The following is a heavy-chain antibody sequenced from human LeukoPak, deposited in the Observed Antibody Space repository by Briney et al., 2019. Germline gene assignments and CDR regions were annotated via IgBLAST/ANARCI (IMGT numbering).Heavy chain of an antibody. Sequence: PGRSLGLSCAASGCTFSSYAMHWVRQAPGKGLEWVAVISYDGSNKYYADSVKGRFTISRDNSKNTLYLQMNSLRAEDTALYYCAIEVGPTYWYFDLWGRGTLVTVSS. CDR2: ISYDGSNK. D-gene: IGHD1-26*01. CDR1: GCTFSSYA. CDR3: AIEVGPTYWYFDL. J-gene: IGHJ2*01. V-gene: IGHV3-30-3*01.